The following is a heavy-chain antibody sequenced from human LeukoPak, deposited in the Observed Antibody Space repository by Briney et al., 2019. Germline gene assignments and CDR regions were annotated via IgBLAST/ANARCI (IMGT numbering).Heavy chain of an antibody. CDR2: MNLNSGNT. Sequence: SVNVSCKSSGYIFPSYDIHWVRQPTGQALEWMGWMNLNSGNTGYAQELQARVSMTTITSISTAYMELSSLTSAETAVYYCTRGLVVLSATSWAFDIWGHGTMVTVSS. J-gene: IGHJ3*02. V-gene: IGHV1-8*01. D-gene: IGHD2-15*01. CDR1: GYIFPSYD. CDR3: TRGLVVLSATSWAFDI.